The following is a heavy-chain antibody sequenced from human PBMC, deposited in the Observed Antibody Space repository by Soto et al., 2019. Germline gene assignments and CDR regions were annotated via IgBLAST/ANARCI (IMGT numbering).Heavy chain of an antibody. CDR2: ISGSGDFT. CDR3: AKTQNAILAY. Sequence: EVQLLESGGGLVQPGGSLRLSCAASGFTFSSYAMSWVRQAPGKGLEWVSVISGSGDFTFHADSVKGRFTISRDNSKNPPYRNTSPLRAEDTSIYFCAKTQNAILAYWGQGTLVTVCS. D-gene: IGHD2-2*01. J-gene: IGHJ4*02. CDR1: GFTFSSYA. V-gene: IGHV3-23*01.